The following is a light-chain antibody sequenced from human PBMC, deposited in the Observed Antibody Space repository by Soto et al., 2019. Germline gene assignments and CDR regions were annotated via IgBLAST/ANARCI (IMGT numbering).Light chain of an antibody. CDR2: NND. CDR1: NSNIGSNT. V-gene: IGLV1-44*01. CDR3: AAWDGSLNGWV. Sequence: QFVLTQAPSASGTPGQRVTISCSGSNSNIGSNTVSWYQQVPGTAPKVLIYNNDQRPSGVPDRLSGSKSGTSASLAIGGLQSEDEADYYCAAWDGSLNGWVLGGGTKLTVL. J-gene: IGLJ3*02.